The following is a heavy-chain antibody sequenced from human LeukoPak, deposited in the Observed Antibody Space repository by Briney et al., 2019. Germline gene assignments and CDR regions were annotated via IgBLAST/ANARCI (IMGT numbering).Heavy chain of an antibody. CDR1: GFTVSSNY. CDR2: IYSGGGT. V-gene: IGHV3-53*01. CDR3: AKAVRYSSGWYFFDY. J-gene: IGHJ4*02. D-gene: IGHD6-19*01. Sequence: GGSLRLSCAASGFTVSSNYVSWVRQAPGKGLEWVSVIYSGGGTYYADSVKGRFTISRDNSTNTLYLQMNSLRAEDTAVYYCAKAVRYSSGWYFFDYWGQGTQVTVSS.